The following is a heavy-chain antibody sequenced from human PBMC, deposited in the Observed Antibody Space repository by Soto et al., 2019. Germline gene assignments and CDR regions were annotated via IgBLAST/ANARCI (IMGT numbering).Heavy chain of an antibody. Sequence: QVQLVQSGAEVKKPGASVKVSCKASGYTFARYAISWMRQAPGQGLEWMGWISAYNGNTNPAQKLQGRVTMTTDTSTSTAYMELRSLRSDATGVYYCARAPAPPDYWGQGTLVTVPP. V-gene: IGHV1-18*01. CDR1: GYTFARYA. CDR2: ISAYNGNT. J-gene: IGHJ4*02. CDR3: ARAPAPPDY.